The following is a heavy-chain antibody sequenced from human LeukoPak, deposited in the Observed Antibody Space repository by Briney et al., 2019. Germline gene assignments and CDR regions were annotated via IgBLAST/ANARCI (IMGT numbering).Heavy chain of an antibody. D-gene: IGHD6-13*01. V-gene: IGHV3-30-3*01. J-gene: IGHJ6*02. CDR1: GFPLSSYA. Sequence: GRSLRLSCAASGFPLSSYAMHWVRQAPGKGLEWVAVISSDGNNKYYADSVKGRFTISRNNSENTLYLQMNSLRAEDTAVYHCARDPFDSSWYEAYYGLDVWGQGTTATVSS. CDR3: ARDPFDSSWYEAYYGLDV. CDR2: ISSDGNNK.